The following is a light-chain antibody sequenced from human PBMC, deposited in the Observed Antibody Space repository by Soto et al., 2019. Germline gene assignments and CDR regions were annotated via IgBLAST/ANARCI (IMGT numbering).Light chain of an antibody. CDR1: QSISSW. CDR3: QQYRSYLYT. V-gene: IGKV1-5*01. CDR2: DAS. J-gene: IGKJ2*01. Sequence: DIQMTQSPSTLSASVGDRVTITCRASQSISSWLAWYQQKPGKAPKLLIYDASSLESGVPSRFSGSGSGTEFTLTISRLQPDDFAAYYCQQYRSYLYTFGQGTKLEIK.